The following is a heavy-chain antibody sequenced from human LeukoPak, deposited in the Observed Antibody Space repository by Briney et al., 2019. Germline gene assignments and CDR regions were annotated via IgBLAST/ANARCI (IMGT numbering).Heavy chain of an antibody. CDR1: GYTFTSCD. CDR3: ARDGYGSGSYYYYYYMDV. CDR2: MNPNSGNT. D-gene: IGHD3-10*01. Sequence: ASVKVSCKASGYTFTSCDINWVRQATGQGLEWMGWMNPNSGNTGYAQKFQGRVTMTRNTSISTAYMELSSLRSEDTAVYYCARDGYGSGSYYYYYYMDVWGKGTTVTVSS. J-gene: IGHJ6*03. V-gene: IGHV1-8*01.